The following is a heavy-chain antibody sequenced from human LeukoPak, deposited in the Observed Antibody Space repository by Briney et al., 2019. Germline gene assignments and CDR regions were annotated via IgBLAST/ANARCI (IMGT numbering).Heavy chain of an antibody. Sequence: SETLSLNCAVYGWSFSGYYWSWIRQPPGKGLEWVGEINHSGSTNYNPYLKRRVTISVDTSKNQFPLKLSSVTAADTAVYYCARSPGYSYARDDYWGQGILVTVSS. J-gene: IGHJ4*02. CDR2: INHSGST. CDR1: GWSFSGYY. V-gene: IGHV4-34*01. D-gene: IGHD5-18*01. CDR3: ARSPGYSYARDDY.